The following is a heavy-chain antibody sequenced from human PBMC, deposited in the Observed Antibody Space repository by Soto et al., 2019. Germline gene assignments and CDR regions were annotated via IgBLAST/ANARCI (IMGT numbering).Heavy chain of an antibody. CDR1: GGSISSYY. V-gene: IGHV4-59*01. CDR2: IYYSGST. J-gene: IGHJ6*02. Sequence: SETLSLTCTVSGGSISSYYWSWIRQPPGKGLEWIGYIYYSGSTNYNPSLKSRVTIPVDTSKNQFPLKLSSVTAADTAVYYCARGQVGSGSYRYYYYGMDVWGQGTTVTVSS. D-gene: IGHD3-10*01. CDR3: ARGQVGSGSYRYYYYGMDV.